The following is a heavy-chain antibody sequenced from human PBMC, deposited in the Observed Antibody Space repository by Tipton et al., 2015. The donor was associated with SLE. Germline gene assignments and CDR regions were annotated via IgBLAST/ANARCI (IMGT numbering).Heavy chain of an antibody. Sequence: SLRLSCAASGFTFSSFGMHWVRQAPGKGLEWVAIISYDGSNKYYADSVKGRFTISRDNSKNTLYLQMNSLRVEDTAVYYCARSLLAQLDYGMDVWGQGTTVTASS. V-gene: IGHV3-30*19. J-gene: IGHJ6*02. CDR2: ISYDGSNK. CDR1: GFTFSSFG. D-gene: IGHD6-6*01. CDR3: ARSLLAQLDYGMDV.